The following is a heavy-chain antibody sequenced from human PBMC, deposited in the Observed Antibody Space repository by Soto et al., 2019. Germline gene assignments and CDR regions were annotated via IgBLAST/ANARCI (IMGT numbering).Heavy chain of an antibody. D-gene: IGHD3-10*01. CDR1: GFTFSNAW. CDR3: KTSRRGAYYFDY. Sequence: EVQLVESGGGLVKPGGSLRLSCAASGFTFSNAWMSWVRQAPGKGLEWVGRIKSKTDGGTTDYAAPVKGRFTISRDDSKNTLYLQMNSLKTEDTAVYYCKTSRRGAYYFDYWGQGTLVTVSS. CDR2: IKSKTDGGTT. V-gene: IGHV3-15*01. J-gene: IGHJ4*02.